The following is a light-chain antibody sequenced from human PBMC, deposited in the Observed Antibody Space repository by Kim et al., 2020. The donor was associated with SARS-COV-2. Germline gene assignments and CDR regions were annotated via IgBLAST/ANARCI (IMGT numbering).Light chain of an antibody. Sequence: PGERATLACRASQSVSSSYLAWYQQKPGQAPRLLIYGASSRATGIPDRFSGSGSGTDFTLTISRLEPEDFAVYYCQQYGTSPQVTFGGGTKVDIK. CDR2: GAS. J-gene: IGKJ4*01. CDR1: QSVSSSY. V-gene: IGKV3-20*01. CDR3: QQYGTSPQVT.